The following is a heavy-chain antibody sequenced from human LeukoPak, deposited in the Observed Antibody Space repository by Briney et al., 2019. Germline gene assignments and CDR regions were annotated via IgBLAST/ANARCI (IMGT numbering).Heavy chain of an antibody. J-gene: IGHJ3*02. D-gene: IGHD3-10*01. CDR1: GGTFSSYA. CDR2: IIPILGIA. V-gene: IGHV1-69*04. Sequence: ASVKDSCKASGGTFSSYAISWVRQAPGQGLEWMGRIIPILGIANYAQKFQGRVTITADKSTSTAYMELSSLRSEDTAVYYCAREVPGGYGFGAFDIWGQGTMVTVSS. CDR3: AREVPGGYGFGAFDI.